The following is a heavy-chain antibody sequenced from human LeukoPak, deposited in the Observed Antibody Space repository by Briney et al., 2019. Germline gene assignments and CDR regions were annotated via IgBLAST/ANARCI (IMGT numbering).Heavy chain of an antibody. D-gene: IGHD3-10*01. V-gene: IGHV4-39*01. Sequence: SETLSLTCTVSGGSISSSSYYWGWIRQPPGKGLEWIGSIYYSGSTYYNPSLKSRVTISVDTSKNQFSLKLSSVTAADTAVYYCARLYMVPSYYYYYMDVWGKGTTVTVSS. CDR1: GGSISSSSYY. CDR2: IYYSGST. J-gene: IGHJ6*03. CDR3: ARLYMVPSYYYYYMDV.